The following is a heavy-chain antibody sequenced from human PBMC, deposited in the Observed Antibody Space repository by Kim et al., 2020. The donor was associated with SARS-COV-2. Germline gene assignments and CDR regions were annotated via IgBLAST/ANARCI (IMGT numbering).Heavy chain of an antibody. J-gene: IGHJ6*02. D-gene: IGHD6-13*01. CDR1: GYTLTELS. Sequence: ASVKVSCKVSGYTLTELSMHWVRQAPGKGLEWMGGFDPEDGETIYAQKFQGRVTMTEDTSTDTAYMELSSLRFEDTAVYYCATGIAASGYYYYYGMDVWGQGTTVTVSS. CDR3: ATGIAASGYYYYYGMDV. V-gene: IGHV1-24*01. CDR2: FDPEDGET.